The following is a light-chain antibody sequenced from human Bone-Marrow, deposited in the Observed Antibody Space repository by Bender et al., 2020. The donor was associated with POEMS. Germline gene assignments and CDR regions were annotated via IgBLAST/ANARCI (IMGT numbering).Light chain of an antibody. Sequence: QSALTQPPSASGSPGQSVTISCTGTSSDVGGYNYVSWYQQHPGKAPKLMIYEVNNRPSGVPDRFSASKSGNTASLTVSGLQAEDEADYYCSSYTSSSTLVVFGGGTKLTVL. CDR2: EVN. CDR3: SSYTSSSTLVV. CDR1: SSDVGGYNY. J-gene: IGLJ2*01. V-gene: IGLV2-8*01.